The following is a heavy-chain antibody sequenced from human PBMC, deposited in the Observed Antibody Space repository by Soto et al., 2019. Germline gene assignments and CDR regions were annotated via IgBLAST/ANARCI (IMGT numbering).Heavy chain of an antibody. CDR2: INAGNGNT. CDR3: ARVSGYYLPNY. J-gene: IGHJ4*02. CDR1: GYTFTNYA. V-gene: IGHV1-3*01. Sequence: ASVKVSCKASGYTFTNYATHWVRQAPGQRLEWMGWINAGNGNTKYSQKFQGRVTITRDTSASTAYMELSSLRSEDTAVYYCARVSGYYLPNYWGQGTMVTVSS. D-gene: IGHD5-12*01.